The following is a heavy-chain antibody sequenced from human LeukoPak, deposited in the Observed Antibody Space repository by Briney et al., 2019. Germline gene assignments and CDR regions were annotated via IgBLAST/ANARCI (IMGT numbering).Heavy chain of an antibody. CDR1: GFTFSDYY. Sequence: PGGSLRLSCAASGFTFSDYYMSWIRQAPGKGLEWGSYIRSSGSTIYYADSVKGRFTISRDNAKNSLYLQMNSLRAEDTAVYYCARVGTIFGVVMYYFDYWGQGTLVTVSS. V-gene: IGHV3-11*04. CDR2: IRSSGSTI. CDR3: ARVGTIFGVVMYYFDY. D-gene: IGHD3-3*01. J-gene: IGHJ4*02.